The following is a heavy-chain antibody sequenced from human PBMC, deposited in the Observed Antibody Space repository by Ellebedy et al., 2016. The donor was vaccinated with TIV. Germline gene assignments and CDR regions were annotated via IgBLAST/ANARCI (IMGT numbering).Heavy chain of an antibody. D-gene: IGHD6-13*01. CDR1: GFTFSSYS. J-gene: IGHJ4*02. Sequence: GESLKISCAASGFTFSSYSMNWVRQAPGKGLEWVSSISSSRSYIYYADSVKGRFTISRDISKNTLILQMDSLRVEDTAVYYCAKGSIASALTCLDYWGQGTLVTVSS. CDR3: AKGSIASALTCLDY. V-gene: IGHV3-21*04. CDR2: ISSSRSYI.